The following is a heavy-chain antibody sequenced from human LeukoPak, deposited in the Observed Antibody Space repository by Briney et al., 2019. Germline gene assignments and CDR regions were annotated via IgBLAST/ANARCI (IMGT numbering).Heavy chain of an antibody. CDR2: INSDGSST. CDR3: ARVYCSGGSCYSDNWFDP. D-gene: IGHD2-15*01. V-gene: IGHV3-74*01. J-gene: IGHJ5*02. CDR1: GFTFSSYW. Sequence: GGSLRLSCAAPGFTFSSYWMHWVRQAPGKGLVWVSRINSDGSSTSYADSVKGRFTISRDNAKNTLYLQMNSLRAEDTAVYYCARVYCSGGSCYSDNWFDPWGQGTLVIVSS.